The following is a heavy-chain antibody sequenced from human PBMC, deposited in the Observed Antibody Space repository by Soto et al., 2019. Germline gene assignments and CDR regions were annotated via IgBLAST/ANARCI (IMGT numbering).Heavy chain of an antibody. CDR1: GGTFSSYA. CDR2: IIPIFGTA. V-gene: IGHV1-69*12. J-gene: IGHJ6*02. CDR3: AATLAARPVDYYYGMDV. D-gene: IGHD6-6*01. Sequence: QVQLVQSGAEVKKPGSSVKVSCKASGGTFSSYAIRWVRQAPGQGLEWMGGIIPIFGTANYAQKFQGRVTITADESTSTAYMELSSLRSEDTAVYYCAATLAARPVDYYYGMDVWGQGTTVIVSS.